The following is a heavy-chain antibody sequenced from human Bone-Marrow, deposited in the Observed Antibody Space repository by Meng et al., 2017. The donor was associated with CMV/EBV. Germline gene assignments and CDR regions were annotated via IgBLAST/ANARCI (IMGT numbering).Heavy chain of an antibody. CDR2: IRYDGSNK. CDR3: ARGPTYYDFWSGEPIDY. V-gene: IGHV3-30*02. D-gene: IGHD3-3*01. Sequence: GESLKISCAASGFTFSSYGMHWVRQAPGKGLEWVAFIRYDGSNKYYADSVKGRFTISRDNSKNTLYLQMNSLRAEDTAVYYCARGPTYYDFWSGEPIDYWGQGTLVTVSS. J-gene: IGHJ4*02. CDR1: GFTFSSYG.